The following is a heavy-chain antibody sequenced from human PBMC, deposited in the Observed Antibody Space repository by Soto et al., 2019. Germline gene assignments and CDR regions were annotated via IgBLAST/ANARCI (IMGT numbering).Heavy chain of an antibody. CDR1: GFTFGSYE. V-gene: IGHV3-48*03. CDR2: ISSSGSSI. Sequence: GGSLRLSCAASGFTFGSYEMNWVRQAPGKGLEWVSYISSSGSSIYYEDSVKGRFTISRDNAKNSLYLQMNSLRAEDTAVYYCAREERNDAFDIWGQGTMVTVSS. D-gene: IGHD1-1*01. J-gene: IGHJ3*02. CDR3: AREERNDAFDI.